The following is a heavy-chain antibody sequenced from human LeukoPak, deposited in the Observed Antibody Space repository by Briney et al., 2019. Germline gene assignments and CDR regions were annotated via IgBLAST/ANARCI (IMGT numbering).Heavy chain of an antibody. J-gene: IGHJ4*02. CDR1: GVPISSSNSY. V-gene: IGHV4-39*01. CDR3: ARQTGSGLFILP. CDR2: IYYSGNT. Sequence: SETLSLTCTVSGVPISSSNSYWGWIRQPPGKGLEWSGSIYYSGNTYYNASLKSQVSISIDTSKNQFSLRLTSVTAADTAVYYCARQTGSGLFILPGGQGTLVTVSS. D-gene: IGHD3/OR15-3a*01.